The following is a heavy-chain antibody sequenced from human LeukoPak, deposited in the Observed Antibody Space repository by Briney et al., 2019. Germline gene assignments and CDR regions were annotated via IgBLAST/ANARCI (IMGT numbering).Heavy chain of an antibody. V-gene: IGHV3-72*01. CDR3: ARYGSGEPDY. CDR2: SRNKTKGYTT. Sequence: GGSLRLSCAGSGFIFSDHYIDWVRQAPGKGLEWVGRSRNKTKGYTTDYASSVKGRFTFTRDVSANSVHLQMNSLKIEDTAVYYCARYGSGEPDYWGQGTLVTVSS. CDR1: GFIFSDHY. D-gene: IGHD3-10*01. J-gene: IGHJ4*02.